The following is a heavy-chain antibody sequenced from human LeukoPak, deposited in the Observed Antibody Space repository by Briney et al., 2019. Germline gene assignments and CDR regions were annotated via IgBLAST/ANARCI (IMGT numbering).Heavy chain of an antibody. J-gene: IGHJ5*02. CDR1: GYTFTSYD. D-gene: IGHD3-22*01. Sequence: GASVKVSCKASGYTFTSYDINWVRQATGQGLEWMGWMNPNSGNTGYAQKFQGRVTMTRNTSISTAYMELSSLRSEDTAVYYCARGPGPYYYDSSGEGGFDPWGQGTLVTVSS. CDR2: MNPNSGNT. V-gene: IGHV1-8*01. CDR3: ARGPGPYYYDSSGEGGFDP.